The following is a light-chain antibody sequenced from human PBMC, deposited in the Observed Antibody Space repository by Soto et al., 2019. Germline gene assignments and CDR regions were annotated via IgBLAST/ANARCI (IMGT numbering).Light chain of an antibody. Sequence: DIQMTQSPSSLSVSVGDRVTITCRASQTISNYLNWYQQKPGKAPKRLIYAASSLQSGVPSRFSGSGYGTDFNLTISDLQPEDFATYLCQQSPTTPRTFGKGTKPEIK. CDR2: AAS. V-gene: IGKV1-39*01. J-gene: IGKJ2*01. CDR1: QTISNY. CDR3: QQSPTTPRT.